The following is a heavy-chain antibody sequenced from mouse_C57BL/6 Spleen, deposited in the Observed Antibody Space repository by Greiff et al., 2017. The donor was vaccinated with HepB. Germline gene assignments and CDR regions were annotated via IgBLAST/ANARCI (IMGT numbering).Heavy chain of an antibody. CDR1: GYTFTSYW. CDR3: ARGKDGSSFFAY. D-gene: IGHD1-1*01. J-gene: IGHJ3*01. CDR2: IHPNSGST. Sequence: QVQLQQPGAELGKPGASVKLSCKASGYTFTSYWMHWVKQRPGQGLEWIGMIHPNSGSTNYNEKFKSKATLTVDKSSSTAYMQLSSLTSEDSAVYYCARGKDGSSFFAYWGQGTLVTVSA. V-gene: IGHV1-64*01.